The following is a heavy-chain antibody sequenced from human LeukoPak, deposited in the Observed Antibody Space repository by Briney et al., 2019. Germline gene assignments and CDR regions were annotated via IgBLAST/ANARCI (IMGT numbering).Heavy chain of an antibody. CDR1: GFTFSSYS. V-gene: IGHV3-48*01. D-gene: IGHD2-15*01. CDR2: IGSSSSTI. J-gene: IGHJ5*02. CDR3: ARLGVVVVAATTGWFDP. Sequence: GGSLRLSCAASGFTFSSYSMNWVRQAPGKGLEWVSYIGSSSSTIYYADSVKGRFTISRDNAKNSLYLQMNSLRAEDTAVYYCARLGVVVVAATTGWFDPWGQGTLVTVSS.